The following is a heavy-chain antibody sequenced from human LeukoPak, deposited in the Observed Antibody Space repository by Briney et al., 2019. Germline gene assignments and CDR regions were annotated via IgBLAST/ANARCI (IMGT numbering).Heavy chain of an antibody. CDR1: GFTFSSYS. Sequence: GRTLRLSCAASGFTFSSYSMNWVRQAPGKGLEWVSSISSSSSYIYYADSVKGRFTISRDNAKNSLYLQMNSLRAEDTAVYYCARDLGYYDSSGEIGYWGQGTLVTVSS. D-gene: IGHD3-22*01. V-gene: IGHV3-21*01. CDR3: ARDLGYYDSSGEIGY. CDR2: ISSSSSYI. J-gene: IGHJ4*02.